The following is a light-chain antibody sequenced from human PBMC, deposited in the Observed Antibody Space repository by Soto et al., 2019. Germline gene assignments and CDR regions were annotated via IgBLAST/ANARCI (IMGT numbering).Light chain of an antibody. V-gene: IGLV4-69*01. J-gene: IGLJ3*02. CDR3: QTWGTGIQV. CDR1: SGHSSYA. Sequence: QSVLTQSSSASASLGASVKLTCTLTSGHSSYAIAWHQQQPEKGPRYLMNLNGDGSHSKGDGIPDRFSGSSSGAERYLTISSLQSEDEADYYCQTWGTGIQVFGGGTQLTVL. CDR2: LNGDGSH.